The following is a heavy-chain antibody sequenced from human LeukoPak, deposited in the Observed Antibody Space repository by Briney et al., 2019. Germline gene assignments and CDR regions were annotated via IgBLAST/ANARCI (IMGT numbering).Heavy chain of an antibody. CDR3: AIIRRGYSGYDPLDY. J-gene: IGHJ4*02. Sequence: SVKVSCKASGGTFSSYAISWVRQAPGQGLEWMGRIIPILGIANYAQKFQGRVMITADKSTSTAYMELSSLRSEDTAVYYCAIIRRGYSGYDPLDYWGQGTLVTVSS. V-gene: IGHV1-69*04. CDR1: GGTFSSYA. CDR2: IIPILGIA. D-gene: IGHD5-12*01.